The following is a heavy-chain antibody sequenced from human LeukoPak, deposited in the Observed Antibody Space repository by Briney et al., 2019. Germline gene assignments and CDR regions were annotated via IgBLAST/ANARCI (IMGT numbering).Heavy chain of an antibody. Sequence: PSETLSLTCAVYGGSFSGYYWSWIRRPPGKGLEWIGDIDHSASTNYNPSLKSRVTISLDTSQIQFSLNLNSVTAADTAVYYCARGQGDRYSNYFDYWGQGTLVTVSS. CDR2: IDHSAST. J-gene: IGHJ4*02. V-gene: IGHV4-34*01. CDR1: GGSFSGYY. CDR3: ARGQGDRYSNYFDY. D-gene: IGHD2-21*02.